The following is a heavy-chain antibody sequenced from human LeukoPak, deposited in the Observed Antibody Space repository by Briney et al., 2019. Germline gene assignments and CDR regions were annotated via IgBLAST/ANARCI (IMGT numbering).Heavy chain of an antibody. Sequence: GGSLRLTCAASGFTFDDYGMSWVRQAPGKGLEWVSGINWNGGNTGYADSVKGRFTISRDNAKNSLYLQMNSLRAEDTALYYCARVASNYDFDCWGQGTLVTVSS. V-gene: IGHV3-20*04. CDR1: GFTFDDYG. CDR3: ARVASNYDFDC. J-gene: IGHJ4*02. D-gene: IGHD4-11*01. CDR2: INWNGGNT.